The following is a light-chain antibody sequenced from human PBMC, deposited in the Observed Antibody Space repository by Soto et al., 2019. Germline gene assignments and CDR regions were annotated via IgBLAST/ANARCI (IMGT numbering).Light chain of an antibody. CDR3: EQRKT. J-gene: IGKJ1*01. CDR2: GAS. CDR1: QSVSSTS. Sequence: IMLTQSPATLSLSPGERATLSCGASQSVSSTSIAWYQQKPGLPPKLLIHGASRRAPGIPDRFSGSGSGTDSILTITTLESEPFAVYYCEQRKTFVRGTKVEIK. V-gene: IGKV3D-20*01.